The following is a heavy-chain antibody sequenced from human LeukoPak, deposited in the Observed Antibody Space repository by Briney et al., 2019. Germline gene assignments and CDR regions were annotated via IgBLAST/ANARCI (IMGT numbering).Heavy chain of an antibody. V-gene: IGHV3-33*01. CDR3: ARDSLWFGESRFDI. CDR2: IWYDGSNK. J-gene: IGHJ3*02. Sequence: PGGSLRLSCAASGFTFSSYGMHWVRQAPGKGLEWVAVIWYDGSNKYYADSVKGRFTISRDNSKNTLYLQMNSLRAEDTAVYYCARDSLWFGESRFDIWGQGTMVTVSS. D-gene: IGHD3-10*01. CDR1: GFTFSSYG.